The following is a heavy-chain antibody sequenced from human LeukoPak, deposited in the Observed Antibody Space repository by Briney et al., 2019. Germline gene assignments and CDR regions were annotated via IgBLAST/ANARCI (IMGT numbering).Heavy chain of an antibody. CDR1: GYSFTSYW. Sequence: GESLQISCKGSGYSFTSYWIGWVRPMPGKGLEWMGIIYPGDSDTRYSPSFQGQVTISADKSISTAYLQWSSLKASDTAMYYCARLRDGYNWGSGGAFDIWGQGTMVTVSS. V-gene: IGHV5-51*01. J-gene: IGHJ3*02. CDR3: ARLRDGYNWGSGGAFDI. CDR2: IYPGDSDT. D-gene: IGHD5-24*01.